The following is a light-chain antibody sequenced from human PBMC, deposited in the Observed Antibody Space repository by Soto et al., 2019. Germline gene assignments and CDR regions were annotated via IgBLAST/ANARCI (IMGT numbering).Light chain of an antibody. CDR1: SSDVGGYNY. CDR3: TSYTRSNSVV. J-gene: IGLJ2*01. V-gene: IGLV2-14*01. CDR2: DVS. Sequence: QSVLTQPASVSGSPGQSITISCTGTSSDVGGYNYVSWYQQHPGKAPKLMIYDVSDRPSGLSNRFSGSKSGNTASLTISGLQAEDEADYYCTSYTRSNSVVFGGGTKLTVL.